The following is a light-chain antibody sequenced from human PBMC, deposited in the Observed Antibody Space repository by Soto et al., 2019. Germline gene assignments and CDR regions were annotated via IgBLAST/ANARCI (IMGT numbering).Light chain of an antibody. Sequence: QSALTQPASVSGSPGQSITISCTGTSSDVGGYNYVSWYQQNPGKAPKLMIYDLNNRPSGVSYRFSGSKSGNTASLTISGLQAEDEADYYCSSYTSSSTRVFGTGTKVTVL. CDR3: SSYTSSSTRV. J-gene: IGLJ1*01. V-gene: IGLV2-14*01. CDR1: SSDVGGYNY. CDR2: DLN.